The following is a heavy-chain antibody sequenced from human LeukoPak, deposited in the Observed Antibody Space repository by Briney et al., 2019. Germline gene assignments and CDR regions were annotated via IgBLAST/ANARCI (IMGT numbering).Heavy chain of an antibody. J-gene: IGHJ5*02. V-gene: IGHV4-4*09. CDR1: GGSISSYY. Sequence: SETLSLTCTVYGGSISSYYWSWIRPPPGKGLEWMGYTYTSGTNNYNHSLKSRVTISVDTSKNPSTLKLSSVTARDTAVYYCARHREQPVYYNWFYPYGQGTLVTVS. D-gene: IGHD6-6*01. CDR2: TYTSGTN. CDR3: ARHREQPVYYNWFYP.